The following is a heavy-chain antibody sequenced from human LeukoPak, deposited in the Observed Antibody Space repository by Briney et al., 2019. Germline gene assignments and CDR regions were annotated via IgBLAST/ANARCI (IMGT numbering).Heavy chain of an antibody. CDR3: ARGLGYDILTGPPIYYYYYMDV. CDR2: IYHSGST. D-gene: IGHD3-9*01. V-gene: IGHV4-39*07. CDR1: GGSISSSSYY. Sequence: SETLSLTCTVSGGSISSSSYYWGWIRQPPVKGLEWIGSIYHSGSTYYNPSLKSRVTISVDTSKNQFSLKLSSVTAADTAVYYCARGLGYDILTGPPIYYYYYMDVWGKGTTVTVSS. J-gene: IGHJ6*03.